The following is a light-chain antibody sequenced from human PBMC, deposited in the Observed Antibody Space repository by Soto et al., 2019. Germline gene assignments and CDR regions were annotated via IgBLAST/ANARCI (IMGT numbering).Light chain of an antibody. J-gene: IGLJ2*01. CDR3: QTWDTGARVV. CDR2: LSSDGSH. V-gene: IGLV4-69*01. CDR1: SGHSSYA. Sequence: QPVLTQSPSASASLGASVKLTCTLSSGHSSYAIAWHQQQPEKGPRYLMKLSSDGSHSKGDGIPDRFSGSSSGAERYLTISSLQSEEEADDYCQTWDTGARVVFGGGTKLTVL.